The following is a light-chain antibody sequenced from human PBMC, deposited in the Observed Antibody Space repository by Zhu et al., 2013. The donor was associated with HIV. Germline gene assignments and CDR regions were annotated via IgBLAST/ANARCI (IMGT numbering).Light chain of an antibody. Sequence: EIVLTQSPGTLSLSPGERATLSCRASQSVSSSYLAWYQQKPGQAPRLLVHDASIGATGIPARFIGSGSGTQFTLTITSLQSEDFAVYFCLQYNNWPPVTFGQGTRLEI. CDR2: DAS. CDR1: QSVSSSY. CDR3: LQYNNWPPVT. V-gene: IGKV3-15*01. J-gene: IGKJ5*01.